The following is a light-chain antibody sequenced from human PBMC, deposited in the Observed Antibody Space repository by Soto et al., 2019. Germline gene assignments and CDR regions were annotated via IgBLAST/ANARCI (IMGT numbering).Light chain of an antibody. CDR2: DAS. CDR3: QHYDSSPLT. Sequence: EIVLTQSPGTLSLSPGEIATLSCRASQSVSSSYLAWYQQKPGQAPRLLIYDASRRATGIPDRFSGSGSGTDFTLTISRLEPEDFAVYFCQHYDSSPLTFGGGTKVDIK. V-gene: IGKV3-20*01. J-gene: IGKJ4*01. CDR1: QSVSSSY.